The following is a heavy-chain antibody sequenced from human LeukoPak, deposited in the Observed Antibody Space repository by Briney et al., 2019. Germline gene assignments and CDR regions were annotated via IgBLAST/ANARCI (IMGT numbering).Heavy chain of an antibody. J-gene: IGHJ4*02. CDR1: GGTFSSYT. CDR2: IIPILGIA. V-gene: IGHV1-69*04. CDR3: ARDPAGAAGETLFDY. Sequence: SVKVSCKASGGTFSSYTISWVRQAPGQGLEWMGRIIPILGIANYAQKFQGRVTITADKSTSTDYMELSSLRSEDTAVYYCARDPAGAAGETLFDYWGQGTLVTVSS. D-gene: IGHD1-26*01.